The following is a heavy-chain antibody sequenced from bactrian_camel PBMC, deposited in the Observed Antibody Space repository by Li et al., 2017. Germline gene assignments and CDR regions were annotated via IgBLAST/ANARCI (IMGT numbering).Heavy chain of an antibody. D-gene: IGHD6*01. CDR1: GLSFDDHA. CDR2: ISSDGSP. CDR3: AAGLTSDYNWYRPLVYQY. V-gene: IGHV3S61*01. J-gene: IGHJ4*01. Sequence: VQLVESGGDLVQPGGSLRLSCTASGLSFDDHAMGWYRLGPGNECELVSSISSDGSPYYLESVKGRFTISRDAANGTVYLQMNSLKPEDTAMYYCAAGLTSDYNWYRPLVYQYWGQGTQVTVS.